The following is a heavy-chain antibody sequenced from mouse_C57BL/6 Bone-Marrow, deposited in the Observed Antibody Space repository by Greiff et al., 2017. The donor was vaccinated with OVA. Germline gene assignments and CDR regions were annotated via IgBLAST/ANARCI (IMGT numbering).Heavy chain of an antibody. CDR1: GYTFTDYY. CDR3: ARSHGSSPWFSY. CDR2: INPNNGGT. Sequence: VQLQQSGPELVKPGASVKLSCKASGYTFTDYYMNWVKQSPGKSLEWIGDINPNNGGTSYNQKFKGKATLTVDKSSSTAYMELCSLTSEDSAVYQVARSHGSSPWFSYCGEGALVTVSA. J-gene: IGHJ3*01. D-gene: IGHD1-1*01. V-gene: IGHV1-26*01.